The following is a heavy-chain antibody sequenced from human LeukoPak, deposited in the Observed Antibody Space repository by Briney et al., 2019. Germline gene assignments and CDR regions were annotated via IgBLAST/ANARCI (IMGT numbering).Heavy chain of an antibody. D-gene: IGHD4/OR15-4a*01. J-gene: IGHJ4*02. V-gene: IGHV3-23*01. CDR3: ARRAGAYSHPYNY. CDR2: ISGSGGST. CDR1: GFTFSSYA. Sequence: PGGSLRLSCASSGFTFSSYAMSWVRQAPGKGLEWVSAISGSGGSTYYADSVKGRFTISRDNSKNTLYLQMNSLRAEDTAVYYCARRAGAYSHPYNYWGQETLVTVSS.